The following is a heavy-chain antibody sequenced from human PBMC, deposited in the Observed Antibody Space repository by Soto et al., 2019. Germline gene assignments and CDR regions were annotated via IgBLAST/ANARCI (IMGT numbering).Heavy chain of an antibody. D-gene: IGHD5-18*01. Sequence: GESLKISCKGSGYSFTSYWIGWVRQMPGKGLEWMGIIYPGDSDTRHSPSFQGQVTISADKSISTAYLQWSSLKASDTAMYYCARHVSVYSYGYYYYYGMDVWGQGTTVTVSS. V-gene: IGHV5-51*01. CDR3: ARHVSVYSYGYYYYYGMDV. CDR1: GYSFTSYW. CDR2: IYPGDSDT. J-gene: IGHJ6*02.